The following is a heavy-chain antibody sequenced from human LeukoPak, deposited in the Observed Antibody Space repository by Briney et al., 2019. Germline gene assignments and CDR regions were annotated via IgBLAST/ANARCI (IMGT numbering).Heavy chain of an antibody. CDR2: IYYSGST. J-gene: IGHJ4*02. CDR1: GGSISSSSYY. V-gene: IGHV4-39*07. Sequence: SETLSLTCTVSGGSISSSSYYWGWIRQPPGKGLEWIGSIYYSGSTYYNPSLKSRVTISVDTSKNQFSLKLSSVTAADTAVYYCATQGPGLWGLRFDYWGQGTLVTVSS. D-gene: IGHD3-16*01. CDR3: ATQGPGLWGLRFDY.